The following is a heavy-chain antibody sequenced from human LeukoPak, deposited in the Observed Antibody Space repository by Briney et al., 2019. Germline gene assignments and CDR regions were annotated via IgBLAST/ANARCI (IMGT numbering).Heavy chain of an antibody. CDR1: GFAFRGSA. D-gene: IGHD6-19*01. CDR2: IRSKANSYAT. V-gene: IGHV3-73*01. CDR3: VRQLYSSGWFYFDS. Sequence: GGWLRLFGAASGFAFRGSASRWVRQASGKGLEWVGRIRSKANSYATEYAASVKGRFTVSRDDSKGTAYLQMNSLKTEDTAVYYCVRQLYSSGWFYFDSWGQGTLVTVSS. J-gene: IGHJ4*02.